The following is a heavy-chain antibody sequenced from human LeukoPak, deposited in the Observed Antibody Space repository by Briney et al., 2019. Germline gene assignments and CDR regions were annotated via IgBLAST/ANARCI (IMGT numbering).Heavy chain of an antibody. D-gene: IGHD2-2*02. V-gene: IGHV4-30-4*08. Sequence: SQTLSLTCTVSGGSISSGDYYWSWIRQPPGKGLEWIGYIYYSGSTYYNPSLKSRVTISVDTSKNQFSLKLSSVTAADTAVYYCARDPKGYCSSTSCYIPNYWGQGTLVTVSS. CDR1: GGSISSGDYY. CDR3: ARDPKGYCSSTSCYIPNY. J-gene: IGHJ4*02. CDR2: IYYSGST.